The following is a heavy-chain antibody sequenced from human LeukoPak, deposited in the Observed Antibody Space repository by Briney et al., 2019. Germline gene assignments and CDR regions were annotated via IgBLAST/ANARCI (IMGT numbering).Heavy chain of an antibody. D-gene: IGHD3-22*01. V-gene: IGHV4-34*01. Sequence: SETLSLICAVFGGSFSGYDWTWIRQPPGKGLEWIGEINHRGSTNYNPSLKGRVTLSVDTSKNQFSLNLNSVTATDTAVYYCARGRVKGKFDYWGQGNLVTVSS. CDR3: ARGRVKGKFDY. CDR1: GGSFSGYD. J-gene: IGHJ4*02. CDR2: INHRGST.